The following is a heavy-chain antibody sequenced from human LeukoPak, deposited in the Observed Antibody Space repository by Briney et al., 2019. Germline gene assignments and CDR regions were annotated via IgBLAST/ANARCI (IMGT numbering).Heavy chain of an antibody. CDR3: ARRWDY. CDR1: GFTFSDYY. D-gene: IGHD6-13*01. V-gene: IGHV4-59*01. Sequence: GSLRLSCADSGFTFSDYYMSWIRQPPGKGLEWIGYIYYSGSTNYNPSLKSRVTISVDTSKNQFSLKLSSVTAADTAVYYCARRWDYWGQGTLVTVSS. J-gene: IGHJ4*02. CDR2: IYYSGST.